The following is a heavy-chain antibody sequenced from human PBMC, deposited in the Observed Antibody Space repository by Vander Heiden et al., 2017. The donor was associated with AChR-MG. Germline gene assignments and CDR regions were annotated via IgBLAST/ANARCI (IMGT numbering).Heavy chain of an antibody. CDR2: MNPNSGGT. V-gene: IGHV1-2*06. J-gene: IGHJ5*01. D-gene: IGHD3-10*01. CDR1: GYTFSGYY. CDR3: ARDLANYVDS. Sequence: QVQLEQSGAEVKKPGASVTVSCKASGYTFSGYYIHWVRQAPGQGLEWMGRMNPNSGGTDYAQKFQGRVTMTRDTSISTAYMELTRVRSDDTAVYYCARDLANYVDSWGQGTLVTVSS.